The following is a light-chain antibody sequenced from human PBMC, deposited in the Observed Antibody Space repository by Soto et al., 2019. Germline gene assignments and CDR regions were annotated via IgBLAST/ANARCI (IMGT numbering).Light chain of an antibody. Sequence: IVTTHSRHTLCVAPVERATLSCRSSQSVSSNLAWYQQKPGQAPRLIIYDASKRATGIPARFSGSGSGTDFTLTISSLEPEDFAVYYCQQRSKWPTFGQGTRLEI. V-gene: IGKV3-11*01. CDR2: DAS. J-gene: IGKJ5*01. CDR1: QSVSSN. CDR3: QQRSKWPT.